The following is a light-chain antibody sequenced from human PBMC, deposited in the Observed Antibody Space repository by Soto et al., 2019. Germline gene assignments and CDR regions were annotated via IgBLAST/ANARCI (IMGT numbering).Light chain of an antibody. J-gene: IGLJ3*02. V-gene: IGLV2-14*03. CDR1: SSDVGGYNY. Sequence: QSALTQPRSVSGSPGQSVTISCTGTSSDVGGYNYVSWYQKYPGKAPRLMIYDVSDRPSGVSNRFSGSKSGNTASLTISGLQAEDEANYYCSSYTITSAYWVFGGGTKVTVL. CDR2: DVS. CDR3: SSYTITSAYWV.